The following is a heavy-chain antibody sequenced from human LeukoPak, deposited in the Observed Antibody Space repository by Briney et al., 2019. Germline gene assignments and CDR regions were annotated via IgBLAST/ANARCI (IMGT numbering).Heavy chain of an antibody. Sequence: SETLSLTCTVSGGSTSNYFCTWLRQSAGKGLERIGRIHTSGSTNYNPSLKSRVTISVDTSKNQFSLKLSSVTAADTAVYYCARHFGAMTPLDYWGQGTLVTVSS. CDR2: IHTSGST. CDR1: GGSTSNYF. V-gene: IGHV4-4*07. CDR3: ARHFGAMTPLDY. D-gene: IGHD1-26*01. J-gene: IGHJ4*02.